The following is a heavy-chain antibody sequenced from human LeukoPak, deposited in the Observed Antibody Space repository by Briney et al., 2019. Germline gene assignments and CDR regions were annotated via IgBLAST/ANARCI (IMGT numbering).Heavy chain of an antibody. J-gene: IGHJ4*02. Sequence: PSETLSLTCTVSGGSISSASDYWGWIRQPPGKGLEWIGTTYYTGSMYYNPSLKSRVTIPVDTSKSQFSLGLSSVTAADTAVYYCARLPVGATTGYFDYWGQGTLVTVSS. V-gene: IGHV4-39*01. CDR2: TYYTGSM. CDR3: ARLPVGATTGYFDY. D-gene: IGHD1-26*01. CDR1: GGSISSASDY.